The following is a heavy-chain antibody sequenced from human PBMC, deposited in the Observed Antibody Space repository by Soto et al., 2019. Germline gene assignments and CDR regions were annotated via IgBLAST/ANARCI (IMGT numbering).Heavy chain of an antibody. J-gene: IGHJ4*02. D-gene: IGHD5-12*01. CDR1: GFTFSTYG. CDR3: ARDIWIVSTITSFDY. V-gene: IGHV3-33*01. Sequence: GGSLRLSCSASGFTFSTYGMHWVRQAPGKGLEWVALIWYDGRKEDYADSVKGRFTISRDNSKNTLYLQMNSLRAEDTAVYYCARDIWIVSTITSFDYWGQGTPVTVSS. CDR2: IWYDGRKE.